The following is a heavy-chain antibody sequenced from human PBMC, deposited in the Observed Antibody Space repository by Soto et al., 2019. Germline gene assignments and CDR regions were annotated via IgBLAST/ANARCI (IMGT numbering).Heavy chain of an antibody. CDR2: INHSGST. Sequence: PSETLSLTCAVYGGSFSGYYWSWIRQPPGKRLEWIGEINHSGSTNYNPSLKSRVTISVDTSKNQFSLKLSSVTAADTAVYYCARGQRYCGGDCYWRYYYGMDVWGQGTTVTVSS. J-gene: IGHJ6*02. CDR1: GGSFSGYY. D-gene: IGHD2-21*02. CDR3: ARGQRYCGGDCYWRYYYGMDV. V-gene: IGHV4-34*01.